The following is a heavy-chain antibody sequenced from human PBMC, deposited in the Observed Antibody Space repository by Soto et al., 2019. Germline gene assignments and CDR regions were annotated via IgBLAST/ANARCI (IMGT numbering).Heavy chain of an antibody. CDR2: ISYIGST. J-gene: IGHJ2*01. Sequence: SETLSLTCTVSGGSVSSGTYFWSWIRQPPGKGLEWIGYISYIGSTNQNPSLKSRVTMSVDTSKNRFSLRLTSVTAEDTAVYYCARDWAAAGIYWYFDLWGRGTLVTVSS. CDR1: GGSVSSGTYF. D-gene: IGHD6-13*01. V-gene: IGHV4-61*01. CDR3: ARDWAAAGIYWYFDL.